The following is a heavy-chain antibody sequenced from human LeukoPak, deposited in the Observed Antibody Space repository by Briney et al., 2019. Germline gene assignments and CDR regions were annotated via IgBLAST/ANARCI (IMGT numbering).Heavy chain of an antibody. CDR2: IYYSGST. CDR3: ARDRDGEQLSY. D-gene: IGHD3-10*01. V-gene: IGHV4-61*01. Sequence: SETLSLTCTVSGGSVSSGSYYWSWIRQPPGKGLEWIGYIYYSGSTNYNPSLKSRVTISVDTSKNQFSLKLSSVTAADTAVYYRARDRDGEQLSYWGQGTLVTVSS. J-gene: IGHJ4*02. CDR1: GGSVSSGSYY.